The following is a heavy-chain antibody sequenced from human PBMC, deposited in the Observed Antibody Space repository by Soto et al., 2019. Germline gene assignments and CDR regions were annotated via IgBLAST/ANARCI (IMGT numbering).Heavy chain of an antibody. V-gene: IGHV3-30-3*01. CDR3: ARDEGTLIVVVNNAFDI. D-gene: IGHD3-22*01. J-gene: IGHJ3*02. CDR2: ISYDGSNK. Sequence: QVQLVESGGGVVQPGRSLRLSCAASGFTFSSYAMHWVRQAPGKGLEWVAVISYDGSNKYYADSVKGRFTISRDNSKNTLYLPMNSLRAEDTAVYYCARDEGTLIVVVNNAFDIWGQGTMVTVSS. CDR1: GFTFSSYA.